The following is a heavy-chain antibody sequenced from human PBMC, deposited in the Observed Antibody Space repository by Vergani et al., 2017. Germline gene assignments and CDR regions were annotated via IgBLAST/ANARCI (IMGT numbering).Heavy chain of an antibody. V-gene: IGHV3-33*01. J-gene: IGHJ4*02. Sequence: QVQLVESGGGVVQPGRSLRLSCAASGFSFSSFGFHWVRQAPGKGLERVAFIHYDVSHEYYIDSVKGRFTISKDNSKNTLILQMNGLRAEDTAVYYCARGRGCATVSCYFSGAFDYWGRGTLVSVSS. CDR2: IHYDVSHE. D-gene: IGHD2-2*01. CDR3: ARGRGCATVSCYFSGAFDY. CDR1: GFSFSSFG.